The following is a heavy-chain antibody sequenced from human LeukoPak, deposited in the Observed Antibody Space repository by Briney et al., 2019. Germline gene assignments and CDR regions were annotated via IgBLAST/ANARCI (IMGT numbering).Heavy chain of an antibody. CDR3: ARRHSSGWFYY. Sequence: PSETLSLTCTVSGYSICNGYYWDWIRQPPGRGLEWIGNIYRSGSTSYNPSLKSRVTISVDTSKNQFSLKVNSVTAADTAVYYCARRHSSGWFYYWGQGTLVTVSS. J-gene: IGHJ4*02. D-gene: IGHD6-19*01. V-gene: IGHV4-38-2*02. CDR2: IYRSGST. CDR1: GYSICNGYY.